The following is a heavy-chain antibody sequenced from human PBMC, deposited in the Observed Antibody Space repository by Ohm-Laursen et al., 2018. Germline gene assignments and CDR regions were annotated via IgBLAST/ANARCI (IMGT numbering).Heavy chain of an antibody. CDR2: IYPRGTT. V-gene: IGHV4-38-2*01. D-gene: IGHD3-22*01. J-gene: IGHJ4*02. CDR1: GHSIRSGYY. CDR3: AGEFYFDSSGYYY. Sequence: TLSLTCRVSGHSIRSGYYWGWIRQPPGKGLEWIGSIYPRGTTYYNPSLGSRVALLVDTSKTQLSLNLTSATAADTAVYYCAGEFYFDSSGYYYWGQGILVIVSS.